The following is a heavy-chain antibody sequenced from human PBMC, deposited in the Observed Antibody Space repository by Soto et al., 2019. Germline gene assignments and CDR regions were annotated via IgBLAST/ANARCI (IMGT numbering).Heavy chain of an antibody. CDR3: ARRGCVKGVCYNSYDM. V-gene: IGHV3-33*03. CDR2: IWYHGGNE. J-gene: IGHJ3*02. Sequence: QVQLVESGGGVVQPGRSLRLSCAVSGFTISDFGMHWVRQAPGKGLEWVALIWYHGGNEEYADSVKGRFSISRDNSKNTLYLQMDSLRAEDTAVYYCARRGCVKGVCYNSYDMWGQGTMVTVSS. D-gene: IGHD2-8*01. CDR1: GFTISDFG.